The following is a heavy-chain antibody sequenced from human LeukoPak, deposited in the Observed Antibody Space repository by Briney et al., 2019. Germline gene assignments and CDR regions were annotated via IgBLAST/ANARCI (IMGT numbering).Heavy chain of an antibody. Sequence: ASVTVSCKASGYTFTSYDTNWVRQAPGQGLEWLGWMNPNSGNTGYAQTFQGRVTMTRNTSISTAYMELSSLRSEDTAVYYCARGSKKTMVGWYYYYYMDVWGKGTTVTISS. D-gene: IGHD4/OR15-4a*01. J-gene: IGHJ6*03. CDR3: ARGSKKTMVGWYYYYYMDV. V-gene: IGHV1-8*01. CDR2: MNPNSGNT. CDR1: GYTFTSYD.